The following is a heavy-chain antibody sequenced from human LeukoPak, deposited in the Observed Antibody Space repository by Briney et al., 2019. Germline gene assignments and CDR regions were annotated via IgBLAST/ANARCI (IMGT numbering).Heavy chain of an antibody. J-gene: IGHJ4*02. CDR2: ISSSSSYI. CDR3: ARERGGGGWQQLVYFDY. CDR1: GFTFSSYS. V-gene: IGHV3-21*01. D-gene: IGHD6-13*01. Sequence: GGSLRLSCAASGFTFSSYSMNWVRQAPGEGLEWVSSISSSSSYIYYADSVKGRFTISRDNAKNSLYLQMNSLRAEDTAVYYCARERGGGGWQQLVYFDYWGQGTLVTVSS.